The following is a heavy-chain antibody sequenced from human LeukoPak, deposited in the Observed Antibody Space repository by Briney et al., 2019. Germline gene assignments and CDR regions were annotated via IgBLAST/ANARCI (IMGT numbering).Heavy chain of an antibody. J-gene: IGHJ4*02. D-gene: IGHD5-12*01. CDR2: ISGSGGST. V-gene: IGHV3-23*01. CDR3: ANYHRTIVATITNYFDY. Sequence: PGRSLRLSCAASGFTFSSYAMSWVRQAPGKGLEWVSAISGSGGSTYYADSVKGRFTISRDNSKNTLYLQMNSLRAEDTAVYYCANYHRTIVATITNYFDYWGQGTLVTVSS. CDR1: GFTFSSYA.